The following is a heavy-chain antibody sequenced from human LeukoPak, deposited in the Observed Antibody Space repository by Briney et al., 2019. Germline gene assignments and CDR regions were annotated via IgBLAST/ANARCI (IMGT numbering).Heavy chain of an antibody. Sequence: SETLSLTCAVSGGSISSDGYSWSWIRQSPGKGLEWIGYIYHSGSTYYNPSLKGRVTISVDTSKNQFSLKLSSVTAADTAVYYCARLESATDPFDYWGQGTLVTVSS. V-gene: IGHV4-30-2*06. CDR1: GGSISSDGYS. D-gene: IGHD1-1*01. CDR2: IYHSGST. CDR3: ARLESATDPFDY. J-gene: IGHJ4*02.